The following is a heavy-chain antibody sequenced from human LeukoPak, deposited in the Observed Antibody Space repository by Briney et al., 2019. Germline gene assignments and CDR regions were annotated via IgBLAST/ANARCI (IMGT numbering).Heavy chain of an antibody. CDR3: ATDQRYAFDY. CDR1: GFTFSSYA. V-gene: IGHV3-64*04. Sequence: PGGSLRLSCSASGFTFSSYAMHWVRQTPGKGLESVSAISTNGDGTYYADSVKGRFTISRDDGKNTLYLHMNSLRDDDTAVYYCATDQRYAFDYWGQGILVTVSS. J-gene: IGHJ4*02. D-gene: IGHD3-9*01. CDR2: ISTNGDGT.